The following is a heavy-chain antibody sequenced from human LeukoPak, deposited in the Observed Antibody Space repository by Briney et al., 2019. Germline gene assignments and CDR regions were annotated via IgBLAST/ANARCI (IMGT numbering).Heavy chain of an antibody. D-gene: IGHD3-9*01. Sequence: SVKVSCKASGGTFSSYAISWVRQAPGQGLEWMGRIIPILGIANYAQKFQGRVTITADKSTSTAYMELSSLRSEDTAVYYCATDRPYYDILTGYYGPGETSLNYYYYGMDVWGQGTTVTVSS. CDR2: IIPILGIA. V-gene: IGHV1-69*04. J-gene: IGHJ6*02. CDR3: ATDRPYYDILTGYYGPGETSLNYYYYGMDV. CDR1: GGTFSSYA.